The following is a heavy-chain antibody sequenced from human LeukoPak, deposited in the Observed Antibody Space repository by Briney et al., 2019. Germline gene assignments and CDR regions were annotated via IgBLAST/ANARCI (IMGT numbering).Heavy chain of an antibody. CDR3: AKGGSNYDFWSGYQYYFDY. V-gene: IGHV3-23*01. CDR1: GFTFSSYA. J-gene: IGHJ4*02. D-gene: IGHD3-3*01. Sequence: PGGSLRLSCAASGFTFSSYAMSWVRQAPGKGLEWVSAISGSGGSTYYADSVKGRFTISRDNSKHTLYLQMNSLRAEDTAVYYCAKGGSNYDFWSGYQYYFDYWGQGTLVTVSS. CDR2: ISGSGGST.